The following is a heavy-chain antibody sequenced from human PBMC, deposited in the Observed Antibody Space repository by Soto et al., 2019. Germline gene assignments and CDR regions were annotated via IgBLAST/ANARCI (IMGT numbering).Heavy chain of an antibody. CDR3: AKDIVLVPAGADLYDYCGRDV. V-gene: IGHV3-30*18. CDR2: ISYDGSNK. Sequence: QVQLVESGGGVVQPGRSLRLSCAASGFTFSSYGMHWVRQAPGKGLEWVAVISYDGSNKYYADSVKGRFTISRDNSKNTLYLKMNSLRAEDTAVYYCAKDIVLVPAGADLYDYCGRDVWGQGTTVTVSS. CDR1: GFTFSSYG. J-gene: IGHJ6*02. D-gene: IGHD2-2*01.